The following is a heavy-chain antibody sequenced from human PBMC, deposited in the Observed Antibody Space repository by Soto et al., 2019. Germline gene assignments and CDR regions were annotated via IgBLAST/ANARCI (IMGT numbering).Heavy chain of an antibody. Sequence: GGSLRLSCAASGFTFSSYAMHWVRQAPGKGLEWVAVISYDGSNKYYADSVKGRFTISRDNSKNTLYLQMNSLRAEDTAVYYCARDLGAVAGDSYYFDYWGQGTLVTVSS. V-gene: IGHV3-30-3*01. CDR3: ARDLGAVAGDSYYFDY. CDR1: GFTFSSYA. D-gene: IGHD6-19*01. CDR2: ISYDGSNK. J-gene: IGHJ4*02.